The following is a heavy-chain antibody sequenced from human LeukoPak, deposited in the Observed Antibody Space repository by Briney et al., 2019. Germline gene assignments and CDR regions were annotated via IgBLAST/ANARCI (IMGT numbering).Heavy chain of an antibody. Sequence: SKTLSLTCAVYGGSFSGYYWSWIRQPPGKGLEWIGEINHSGSTNYNPSLKSRVTISVDTSKNQFSLKLSSVTAADTAVYYCARGDVEGYFDYWGQGTLVTVSS. CDR2: INHSGST. V-gene: IGHV4-34*01. CDR1: GGSFSGYY. CDR3: ARGDVEGYFDY. J-gene: IGHJ4*02.